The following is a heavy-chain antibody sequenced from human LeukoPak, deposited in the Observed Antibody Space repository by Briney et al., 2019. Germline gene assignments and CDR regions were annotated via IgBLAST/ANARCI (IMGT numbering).Heavy chain of an antibody. Sequence: GGSLRLSCAASGFTFSDHYMDWVRQAPGKGLEWVGRRRDKANSYSTEYAASVKGRFTISRDDSRNSLYLQMSSLKTEDTAIYYCAISTSRDGIDIWGQGTMVTVSS. CDR3: AISTSRDGIDI. CDR1: GFTFSDHY. V-gene: IGHV3-72*01. CDR2: RRDKANSYST. D-gene: IGHD2-2*01. J-gene: IGHJ3*02.